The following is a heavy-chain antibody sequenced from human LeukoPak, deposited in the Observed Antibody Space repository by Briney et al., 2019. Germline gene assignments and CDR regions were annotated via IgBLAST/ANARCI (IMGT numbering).Heavy chain of an antibody. D-gene: IGHD4-11*01. V-gene: IGHV1-46*01. J-gene: IGHJ4*02. Sequence: GASVKVSCKASGYTFTSYYMHWVRQAPGQGLEWMGIINPSGGSTSYAQKFQGRFTMTRDTSTSTVYMELSSLRSEDTAVYYCARPRLRQYYFDYWGQGTLVTVSS. CDR1: GYTFTSYY. CDR2: INPSGGST. CDR3: ARPRLRQYYFDY.